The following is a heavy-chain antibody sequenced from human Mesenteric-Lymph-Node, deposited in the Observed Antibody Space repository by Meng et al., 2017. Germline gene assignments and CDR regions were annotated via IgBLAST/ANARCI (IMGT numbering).Heavy chain of an antibody. D-gene: IGHD3-9*01. Sequence: GESLKISCAASGFTFSSYWMSWVRQAPGKGLEWVANIKQDGSEKYYVDSVKGRFTISRDNAKNSLYLKINSLRAEDTAVYYCARATTAGYHDILTGYYLPYYVDYWGQGTLVTVSS. V-gene: IGHV3-7*01. J-gene: IGHJ4*02. CDR2: IKQDGSEK. CDR3: ARATTAGYHDILTGYYLPYYVDY. CDR1: GFTFSSYW.